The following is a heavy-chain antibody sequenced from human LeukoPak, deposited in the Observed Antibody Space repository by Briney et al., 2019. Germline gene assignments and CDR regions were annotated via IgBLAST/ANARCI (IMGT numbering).Heavy chain of an antibody. D-gene: IGHD1-26*01. Sequence: SETLSLTCTVSGGSISSDHYYWGWIRQPPGKGLGWIGSIYYSGNSYYNPSLKSRVAMSVDTSKNQFSLKVSSVTAADTAVYYCAGPAGTYWYFDLWGRGTLVTVSS. CDR2: IYYSGNS. CDR3: AGPAGTYWYFDL. J-gene: IGHJ2*01. V-gene: IGHV4-39*07. CDR1: GGSISSDHYY.